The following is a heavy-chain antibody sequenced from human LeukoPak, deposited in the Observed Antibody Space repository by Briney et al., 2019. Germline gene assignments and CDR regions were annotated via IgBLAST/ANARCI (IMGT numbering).Heavy chain of an antibody. CDR3: ARGVGDLEY. CDR2: INSDGSST. V-gene: IGHV3-74*01. J-gene: IGHJ4*02. CDR1: GFTFSSYW. D-gene: IGHD4-17*01. Sequence: GGSLRLSCTASGFTFSSYWMYWVRQAPGKGLVWVSRINSDGSSTSYADSVKGRFTISRDNAKNALYLQMNSLRAEGTAVYYCARGVGDLEYWGQGTLVTVSS.